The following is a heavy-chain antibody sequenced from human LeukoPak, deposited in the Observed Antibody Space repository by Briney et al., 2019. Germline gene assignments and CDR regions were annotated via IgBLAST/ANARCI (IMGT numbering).Heavy chain of an antibody. Sequence: PSETLSLTCTVSGGSISSYYWSWIRQPAGKGLEWIGRIYTSGSTNYNPSLKSRVTMSVDTSKNQFSLKLSSVTAADTAVYYCARDPEPPYHYYGSGSYYWRWFDPWGQGTLVTVSS. V-gene: IGHV4-4*07. CDR1: GGSISSYY. J-gene: IGHJ5*02. CDR2: IYTSGST. D-gene: IGHD3-10*01. CDR3: ARDPEPPYHYYGSGSYYWRWFDP.